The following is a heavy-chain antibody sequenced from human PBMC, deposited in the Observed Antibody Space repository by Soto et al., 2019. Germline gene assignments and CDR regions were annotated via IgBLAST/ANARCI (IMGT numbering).Heavy chain of an antibody. D-gene: IGHD3-3*01. J-gene: IGHJ4*02. CDR3: ARDSPIIGVVILRH. V-gene: IGHV1-18*01. Sequence: QVQMLQSGAEVKKPGASVKVSCKASGFTFSNYGISWVRQAPGQGLEWMGCISGYNGHTRYAQKVQGRATMTTDTSTSTAYFELRSLRSDDTAVYYCARDSPIIGVVILRHWGQGTLVTVSS. CDR2: ISGYNGHT. CDR1: GFTFSNYG.